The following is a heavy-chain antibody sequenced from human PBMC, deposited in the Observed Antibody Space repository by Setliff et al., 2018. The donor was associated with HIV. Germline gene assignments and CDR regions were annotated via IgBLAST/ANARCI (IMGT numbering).Heavy chain of an antibody. CDR3: ARTTTFFDY. J-gene: IGHJ4*02. CDR2: IYYSGST. D-gene: IGHD3-16*01. Sequence: SETLSLTCTVSGDSITSGGYFWSWIRQHPGKGLEWIGHIYYSGSTYYNPSLKSRVTISVDTSKNQFSLKLSSVTAADTAVYYCARTTTFFDYWGQGTLVTVSS. CDR1: GDSITSGGYF. V-gene: IGHV4-61*08.